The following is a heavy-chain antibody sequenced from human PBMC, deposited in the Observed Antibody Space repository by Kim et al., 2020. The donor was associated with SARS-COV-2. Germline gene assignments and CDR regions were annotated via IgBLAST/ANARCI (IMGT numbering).Heavy chain of an antibody. CDR3: ARGLVAGSSGWYVLALDY. CDR2: INHSGST. CDR1: GGSFSGYY. J-gene: IGHJ4*02. V-gene: IGHV4-34*01. D-gene: IGHD6-19*01. Sequence: SETLSLTCAAYGGSFSGYYWSWIRQPPGKGLEWIGEINHSGSTNYNPSLKSRVTISVDTSKNQFSLKLSSVTAAYTAVYYCARGLVAGSSGWYVLALDYWGQETLVTVSS.